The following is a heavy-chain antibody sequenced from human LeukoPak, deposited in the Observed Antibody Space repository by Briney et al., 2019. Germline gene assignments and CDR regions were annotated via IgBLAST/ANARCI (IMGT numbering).Heavy chain of an antibody. V-gene: IGHV3-30-3*01. D-gene: IGHD1-14*01. CDR2: ISYDGSNK. J-gene: IGHJ4*02. CDR1: GFTFSSYA. Sequence: PGRSLRLSCAASGFTFSSYAMHWVRQAPGKGLEWVAVISYDGSNKYYADSVKGRFTISRDNSKNTLYLQMNSLRAEDTAVYYCARDTADTTLLDYWGQGTLVTVSS. CDR3: ARDTADTTLLDY.